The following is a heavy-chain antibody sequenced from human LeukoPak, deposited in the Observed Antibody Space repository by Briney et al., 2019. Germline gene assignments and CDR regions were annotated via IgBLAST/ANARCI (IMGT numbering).Heavy chain of an antibody. CDR1: EFSFPNYA. D-gene: IGHD1-26*01. J-gene: IGHJ4*02. CDR2: ISGSGGST. V-gene: IGHV3-23*01. Sequence: PGGSLRLSCVGSEFSFPNYAMSWVRQAPGKGLEWVSAISGSGGSTYYADSVKGRFTISRDNSKNTLYLQMNSLRAEDTAVYYCANGWELPSYWGQGTLVTVSS. CDR3: ANGWELPSY.